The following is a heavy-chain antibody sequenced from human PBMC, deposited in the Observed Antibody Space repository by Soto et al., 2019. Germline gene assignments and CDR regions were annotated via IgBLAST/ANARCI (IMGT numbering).Heavy chain of an antibody. CDR3: ARDGYNYDYFDY. V-gene: IGHV3-33*01. Sequence: QVQLVESGGGVVQPGRSLRLSCVASRFTFSSYGMHWVRQAPGKGLEWVAVIWYDGSNKYYADSVKGRFTISRDNSKNTLYLQMNSLRAEDTAVYYCARDGYNYDYFDYWGQGTLVTVSS. CDR2: IWYDGSNK. J-gene: IGHJ4*02. CDR1: RFTFSSYG. D-gene: IGHD5-12*01.